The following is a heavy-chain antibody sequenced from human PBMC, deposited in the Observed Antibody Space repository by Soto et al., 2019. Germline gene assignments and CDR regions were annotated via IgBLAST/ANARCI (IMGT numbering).Heavy chain of an antibody. CDR2: ISYDGSNK. CDR3: AKDSSGWYFDY. V-gene: IGHV3-30*18. Sequence: QVQLVESGGGVVQPGRSLRLSCAASGFTFSSYGMHWVRQAPGKGLEWVAVISYDGSNKYYADSVKGRFTISRDNSKNTLYLQMNSLRAEDTAVYYCAKDSSGWYFDYWGQGTLGTVSS. J-gene: IGHJ4*02. D-gene: IGHD6-19*01. CDR1: GFTFSSYG.